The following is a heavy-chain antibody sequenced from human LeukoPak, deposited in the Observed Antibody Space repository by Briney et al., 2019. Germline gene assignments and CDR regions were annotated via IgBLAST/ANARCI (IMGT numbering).Heavy chain of an antibody. D-gene: IGHD6-13*01. V-gene: IGHV3-30*02. J-gene: IGHJ1*01. CDR2: IRNDGSNK. CDR1: GFTFSSYG. Sequence: GGSLRLSCAASGFTFSSYGMHWVRLALGKGLEWVASIRNDGSNKYYADSVKGRFTISRDNSKNTLYLQMNSLRAEDTAVYYCAKDVGYSSSWYSSYFQHWGQGTLVTVSS. CDR3: AKDVGYSSSWYSSYFQH.